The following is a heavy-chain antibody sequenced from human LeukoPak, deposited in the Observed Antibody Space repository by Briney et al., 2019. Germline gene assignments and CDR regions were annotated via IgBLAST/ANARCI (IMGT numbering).Heavy chain of an antibody. V-gene: IGHV1-69*05. D-gene: IGHD2-2*01. CDR1: GGTFSSYA. J-gene: IGHJ5*02. CDR2: IIPIFGTA. Sequence: SVKVSCKASGGTFSSYAISWVRQAPGQGLEWMGGIIPIFGTANYAQKFQGRVTMTRDTSISTAYMELSRLRSDDTAVYYCARQRTVVPAAFWFDPWGQGTLVTVSS. CDR3: ARQRTVVPAAFWFDP.